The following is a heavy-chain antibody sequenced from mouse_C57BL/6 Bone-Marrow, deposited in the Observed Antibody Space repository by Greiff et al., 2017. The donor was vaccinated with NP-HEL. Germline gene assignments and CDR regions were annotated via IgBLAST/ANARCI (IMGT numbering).Heavy chain of an antibody. CDR3: AREEGYYAMDY. Sequence: QLLESGAELVRPGTSVKMSCKASGYPFTNYWIGWATQRPGHGLEWIGDIYPGGGYTNYNEKVKGKSTLTADKSCISAYMQFSSLTSEDSASYYSAREEGYYAMDYWGQGTSVTGSS. CDR1: GYPFTNYW. J-gene: IGHJ4*01. V-gene: IGHV1-63*01. CDR2: IYPGGGYT.